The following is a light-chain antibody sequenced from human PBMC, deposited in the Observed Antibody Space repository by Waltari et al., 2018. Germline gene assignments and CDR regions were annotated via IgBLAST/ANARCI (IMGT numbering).Light chain of an antibody. Sequence: QSALTQPPSASGSPGQSVTISCTGTSSDVGGYNYVSWFQQRPGKAPKAMIYEVSKRPAGVPDRFSGSKSCNTASLIVSGLQAEDEADYYCSSYAGSKFWVFGGGTKLTVL. V-gene: IGLV2-8*01. CDR3: SSYAGSKFWV. J-gene: IGLJ3*02. CDR1: SSDVGGYNY. CDR2: EVS.